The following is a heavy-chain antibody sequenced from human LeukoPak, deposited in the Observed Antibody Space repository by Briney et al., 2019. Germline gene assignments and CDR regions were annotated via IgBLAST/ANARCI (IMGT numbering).Heavy chain of an antibody. V-gene: IGHV4-38-2*01. CDR2: IYHSGST. CDR1: GYSISSGYY. D-gene: IGHD6-19*01. Sequence: SETLSLTCAVSGYSISSGYYWGWIRQPPGKGLGWIGSIYHSGSTYYNPSLKSRVTISVDTSKNQFSLKLSSATAADTAVYYCARTSIIAVAGTHEWFDPWGQGTLVTVSS. J-gene: IGHJ5*02. CDR3: ARTSIIAVAGTHEWFDP.